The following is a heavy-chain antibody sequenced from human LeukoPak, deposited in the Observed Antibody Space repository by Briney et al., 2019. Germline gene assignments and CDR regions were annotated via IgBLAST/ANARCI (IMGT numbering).Heavy chain of an antibody. D-gene: IGHD3-3*01. J-gene: IGHJ4*02. Sequence: ASVKVSCKASGYTFTSYGISWVRQAPGQGLERMGWISAYNGNTNYAQKLQGRVTMTTDTSTSTAYMELRSLRSDDTAVYYCARVKRSGYYQVGLDYWGQGTLVTVSS. CDR2: ISAYNGNT. CDR3: ARVKRSGYYQVGLDY. CDR1: GYTFTSYG. V-gene: IGHV1-18*01.